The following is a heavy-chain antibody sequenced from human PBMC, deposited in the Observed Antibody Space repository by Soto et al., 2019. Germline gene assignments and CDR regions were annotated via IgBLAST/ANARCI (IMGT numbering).Heavy chain of an antibody. CDR3: ARDGGHVPYYYDSSGYPSNWFDP. CDR2: ISYSGNT. D-gene: IGHD3-22*01. J-gene: IGHJ5*02. Sequence: SETLSLTCTVSGGSIISGYWSWVRQPPGKGLEWIGYISYSGNTNYNPSLKSRVTMSVDTPKNQFSLRLSSVTTADTAVYYCARDGGHVPYYYDSSGYPSNWFDPWGQGTLVTV. V-gene: IGHV4-59*01. CDR1: GGSIISGY.